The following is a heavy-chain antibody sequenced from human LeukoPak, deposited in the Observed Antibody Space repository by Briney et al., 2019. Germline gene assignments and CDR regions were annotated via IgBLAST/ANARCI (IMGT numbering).Heavy chain of an antibody. J-gene: IGHJ3*02. CDR3: ARGKVDFWSGFAFGI. V-gene: IGHV3-11*04. D-gene: IGHD3-3*01. CDR1: GFTFSDYY. CDR2: ISSSGSAI. Sequence: KPGGSLRLSCAASGFTFSDYYMSWIRQAPGQGLEWVSYISSSGSAIYYADSVKGRFTISRDNAKNSLYLHMNSLRAADNTVVYFARGKVDFWSGFAFGIWGQGTMVTVSS.